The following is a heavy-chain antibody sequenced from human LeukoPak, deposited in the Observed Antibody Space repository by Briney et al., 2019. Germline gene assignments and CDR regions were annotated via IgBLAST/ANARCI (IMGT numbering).Heavy chain of an antibody. V-gene: IGHV3-9*01. CDR2: ISWNSGSI. CDR3: AKDLYGSSWSFDY. CDR1: GFTFDDYA. D-gene: IGHD6-13*01. J-gene: IGHJ4*02. Sequence: GGSLRLTCAASGFTFDDYAMHWVRQAPGKGLEWVSGISWNSGSIGYADSVKGRFTISRDNAKNSLYLQMNSLRAEDTALYYCAKDLYGSSWSFDYWGQGTLVTVSS.